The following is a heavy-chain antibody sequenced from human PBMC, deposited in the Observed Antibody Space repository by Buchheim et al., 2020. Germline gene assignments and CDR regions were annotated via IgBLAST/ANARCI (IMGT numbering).Heavy chain of an antibody. Sequence: EVQLVESGGGLVQPGGSLRLSCAASGFTFSSSWMSWVRQAPGRGLEWVANIKHDGSEKYYVDSVKGRFTISRDNAKNSVYLQMNSLRAEDTAVYYCASLYCGGDCYYVDYWGQGTL. D-gene: IGHD2-21*02. CDR1: GFTFSSSW. V-gene: IGHV3-7*01. CDR2: IKHDGSEK. J-gene: IGHJ4*02. CDR3: ASLYCGGDCYYVDY.